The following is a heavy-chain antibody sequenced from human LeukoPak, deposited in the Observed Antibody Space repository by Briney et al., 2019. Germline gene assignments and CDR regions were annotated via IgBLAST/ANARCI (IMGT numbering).Heavy chain of an antibody. J-gene: IGHJ4*02. CDR2: IIPIFGTA. CDR1: GGTFSSYA. V-gene: IGHV1-69*05. Sequence: SVKVSCKASGGTFSSYAISWVRQAPGQGLEWMGRIIPIFGTANYAQKFQGRVTITTEESTSTAYMELSSLRSEDTAVYYCARGDGYYYDSSGYNDYWGQGTLVTVSS. CDR3: ARGDGYYYDSSGYNDY. D-gene: IGHD3-22*01.